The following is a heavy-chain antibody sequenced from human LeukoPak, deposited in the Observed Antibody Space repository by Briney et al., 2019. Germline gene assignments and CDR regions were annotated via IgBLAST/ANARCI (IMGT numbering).Heavy chain of an antibody. CDR2: VYYSGKI. J-gene: IGHJ4*02. CDR3: ARARELAFMAYYFDY. Sequence: PSETLSLTCTVSGDSIRGYYWSWLRQPPGKGLEWIGNVYYSGKINYNSSLESRVTLSVDTSKNQFSLKLTSVTAADTAVYFCARARELAFMAYYFDYWGQGTLATVPS. CDR1: GDSIRGYY. V-gene: IGHV4-59*01. D-gene: IGHD3-9*01.